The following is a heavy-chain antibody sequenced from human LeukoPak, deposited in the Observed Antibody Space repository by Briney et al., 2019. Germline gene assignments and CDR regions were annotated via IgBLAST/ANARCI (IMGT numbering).Heavy chain of an antibody. CDR1: GGSFSGYY. V-gene: IGHV4-34*01. CDR3: ARRPRGLLWFGELLPWFDP. Sequence: SETLSLTCAVYGGSFSGYYWSWIRQPPGKGLEWIGEINHSGSTNYNPSLKSRVTISVDTSKNQFSLKLSSVTAADTAVYYCARRPRGLLWFGELLPWFDPWGQGTLVTVS. J-gene: IGHJ5*02. CDR2: INHSGST. D-gene: IGHD3-10*01.